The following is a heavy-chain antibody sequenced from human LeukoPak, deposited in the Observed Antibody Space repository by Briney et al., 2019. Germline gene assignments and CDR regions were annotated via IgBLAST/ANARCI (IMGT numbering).Heavy chain of an antibody. CDR1: GFTFSSYA. Sequence: PGGSLTLSCAASGFTFSSYAMSWLRQAPGKGLEWVSDINGSGGSTYYADPVKGRFTISRDNSKNTLNLQMNSLRAEDTAVYYCAKGFRGYSYGIFFDYWGQGTLVAVSS. D-gene: IGHD5-18*01. J-gene: IGHJ4*02. CDR3: AKGFRGYSYGIFFDY. V-gene: IGHV3-23*01. CDR2: INGSGGST.